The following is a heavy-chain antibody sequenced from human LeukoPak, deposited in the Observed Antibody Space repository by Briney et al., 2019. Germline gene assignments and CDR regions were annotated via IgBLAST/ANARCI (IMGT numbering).Heavy chain of an antibody. D-gene: IGHD6-19*01. CDR1: GGCISSYY. CDR3: ARGGFQWRDNWFDP. J-gene: IGHJ5*02. Sequence: SETLSLTCTVSGGCISSYYWSWIRQPPGKGLEWIGYIYYSGSTNYNPSLKSRVTISVDTSKNQFSLKLSSVTAADTAVYYCARGGFQWRDNWFDPWGQGTLVTVSS. CDR2: IYYSGST. V-gene: IGHV4-59*01.